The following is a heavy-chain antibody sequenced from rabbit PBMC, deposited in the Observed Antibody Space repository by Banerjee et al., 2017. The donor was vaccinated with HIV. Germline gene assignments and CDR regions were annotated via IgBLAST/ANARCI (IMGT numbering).Heavy chain of an antibody. D-gene: IGHD2-1*01. CDR1: GFSFSGSYY. V-gene: IGHV1S45*01. CDR3: ARTGDYDGGGVSYFTL. J-gene: IGHJ4*01. CDR2: IYVSNNGYT. Sequence: QEQLVESGGGLVQPEGSLTLTCTASGFSFSGSYYMCWVRQAPGKGLEWIACIYVSNNGYTYYASWAKGRFTISKTSSTTVTLQMTSLTAADTATYFCARTGDYDGGGVSYFTLWGPGTLVTVS.